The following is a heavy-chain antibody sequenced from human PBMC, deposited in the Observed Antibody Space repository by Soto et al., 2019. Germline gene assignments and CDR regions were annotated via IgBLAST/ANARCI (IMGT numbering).Heavy chain of an antibody. D-gene: IGHD5-18*01. CDR3: AKDLQMVTYGNYYGMDV. Sequence: GGSLRLSCAASGFTFSSYAMSWVRQAPGKGLEWVSAISGSGGSTYYADSVKGRFIISRDNSKNTLYLQMNSLRAEDTAVYYCAKDLQMVTYGNYYGMDVWGQGTTVTVSS. V-gene: IGHV3-23*01. CDR1: GFTFSSYA. CDR2: ISGSGGST. J-gene: IGHJ6*02.